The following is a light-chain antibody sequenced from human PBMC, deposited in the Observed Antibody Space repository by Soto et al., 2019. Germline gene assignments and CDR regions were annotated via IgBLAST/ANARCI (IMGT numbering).Light chain of an antibody. J-gene: IGKJ5*01. CDR1: QSVSSY. V-gene: IGKV3-11*01. CDR3: QQRSNWPLT. CDR2: DAS. Sequence: EIVLTQSPATLSLSPWEIATLSCRASQSVSSYLAWYQQKPGQAPRLLIYDASNRATGIPARFSGSGSGTDFTLTISSLEPEDFAVYYCQQRSNWPLTLGQGTRLEIK.